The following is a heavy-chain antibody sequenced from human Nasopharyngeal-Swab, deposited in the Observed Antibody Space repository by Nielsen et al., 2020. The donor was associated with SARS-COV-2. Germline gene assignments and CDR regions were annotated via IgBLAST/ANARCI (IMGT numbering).Heavy chain of an antibody. D-gene: IGHD3-22*01. CDR3: AKDSYDSSGYSYYYGMDV. Sequence: GESLKISCAASGFTFSSYAMHWVRQAPGKGLEWVAVISYDGSNKYYADSVKGRFTISRDNSKNTLYLQMNSLRAEDTAVYYCAKDSYDSSGYSYYYGMDVWGQGTTVTVYS. CDR2: ISYDGSNK. V-gene: IGHV3-30*04. CDR1: GFTFSSYA. J-gene: IGHJ6*02.